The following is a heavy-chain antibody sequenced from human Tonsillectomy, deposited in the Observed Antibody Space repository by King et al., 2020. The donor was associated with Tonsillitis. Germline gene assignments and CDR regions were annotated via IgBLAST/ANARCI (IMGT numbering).Heavy chain of an antibody. CDR1: GGSVSSGPYS. J-gene: IGHJ4*02. V-gene: IGHV4-61*01. CDR3: ARRSRAVAGADYFDY. CDR2: IYYSGST. Sequence: QLQESGPGLVKPSETLSLTCTVSGGSVSSGPYSWTWIRQPPGKGLEWIGYIYYSGSTNYNPSLKSRVTISVDTSKNQFSLKLNSVTAADTAIYYCARRSRAVAGADYFDYWGQGTLVTVSS. D-gene: IGHD6-19*01.